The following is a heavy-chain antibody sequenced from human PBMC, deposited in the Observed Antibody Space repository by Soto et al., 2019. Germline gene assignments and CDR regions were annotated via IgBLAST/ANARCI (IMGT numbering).Heavy chain of an antibody. Sequence: GGSLRLSCAASGFPFRDYAFHWVRQPPGKGLEWVAVLSYDGSEKYYGDSVKGRFTISRDNAKNMLYLQLSSLRAEDTAVYYCARGRLVNPGYYYGMDIWGQGTTVTVSS. CDR2: LSYDGSEK. V-gene: IGHV3-33*01. CDR3: ARGRLVNPGYYYGMDI. J-gene: IGHJ6*02. D-gene: IGHD3-22*01. CDR1: GFPFRDYA.